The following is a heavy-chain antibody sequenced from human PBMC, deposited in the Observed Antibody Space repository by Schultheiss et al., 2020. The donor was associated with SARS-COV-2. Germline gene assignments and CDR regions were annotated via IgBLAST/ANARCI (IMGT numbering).Heavy chain of an antibody. J-gene: IGHJ6*02. V-gene: IGHV1-69*13. CDR3: ASLYGGDYNYYYGMDV. D-gene: IGHD4-23*01. CDR2: IIPIFGTA. Sequence: SVKVSCKASGGDFATHSITWVRQAPGRGLEWLGGIIPIFGTANYAQKFQGRVTITADESTSTAYMELSSLRSEDTAVYYCASLYGGDYNYYYGMDVWGQGTTVTVSS. CDR1: GGDFATHS.